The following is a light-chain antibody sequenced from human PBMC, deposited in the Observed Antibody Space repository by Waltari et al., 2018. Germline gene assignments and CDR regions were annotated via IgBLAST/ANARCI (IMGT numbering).Light chain of an antibody. CDR1: SGDVGGYKY. J-gene: IGLJ2*01. CDR2: DVS. V-gene: IGLV2-14*03. Sequence: QSALTQPASVSGSPGQSITISCTGTSGDVGGYKYVSWYKQHPGKAPKLMIYDVSNRPSGVSDLFSGSKSGNTASLTISGLQAEDEADYYCSSYTSSSTLAFGGGTKLTVL. CDR3: SSYTSSSTLA.